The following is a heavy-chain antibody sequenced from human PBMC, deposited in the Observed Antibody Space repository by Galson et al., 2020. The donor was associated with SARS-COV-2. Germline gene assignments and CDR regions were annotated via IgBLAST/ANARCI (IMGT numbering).Heavy chain of an antibody. D-gene: IGHD3-10*01. CDR1: GFTFSSYA. CDR3: ARGKGGRYYPRFDP. J-gene: IGHJ5*02. V-gene: IGHV3-30*04. CDR2: ISYVGSNK. Sequence: GGSLRLSCPASGFTFSSYAMDWVRQAPGKGLEWVAVISYVGSNKYYADSVKGRFTISRDNSKNTLYLEMNSLRAEDTAVYYCARGKGGRYYPRFDPWGQGTLVTVSS.